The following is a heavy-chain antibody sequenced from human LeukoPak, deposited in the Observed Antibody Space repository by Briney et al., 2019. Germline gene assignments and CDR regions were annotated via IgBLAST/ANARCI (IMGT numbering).Heavy chain of an antibody. CDR2: IYYTGST. V-gene: IGHV4-59*01. J-gene: IGHJ4*02. CDR1: GDSINSYY. Sequence: SEILSLTCTVSGDSINSYYWTWIRQAPGKGLEWIGYIYYTGSTNYSPSLKSRVSISIDPSKNQFSLKLTSVTAADTAVYYCARDPTYWGQGILVTVSS. CDR3: ARDPTY.